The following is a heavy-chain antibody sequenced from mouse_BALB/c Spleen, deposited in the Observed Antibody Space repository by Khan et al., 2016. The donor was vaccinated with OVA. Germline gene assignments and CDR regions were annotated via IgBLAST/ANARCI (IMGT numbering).Heavy chain of an antibody. CDR3: ARQPYYHYNIMDY. CDR2: IWSDGST. J-gene: IGHJ4*01. D-gene: IGHD2-10*01. Sequence: SGPGLVAPSQSLSITCTISGFSLTNYGVHWVRQPPGKGLEWLVVIWSDGSTTYNSALKSRLTISKDNSKSQVFLKMNSLQTDDTAMYFCARQPYYHYNIMDYWGQGTPVTVSS. V-gene: IGHV2-6-1*01. CDR1: GFSLTNYG.